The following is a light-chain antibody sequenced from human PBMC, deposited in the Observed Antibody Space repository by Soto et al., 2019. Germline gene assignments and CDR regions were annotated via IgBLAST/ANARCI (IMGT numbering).Light chain of an antibody. Sequence: EIVLTQSPGTLSLSPGERATLSCRASQSVSSSYLAWYQQKPGQAPRLLIYGASSRATGIPDRFSGSGSGTDFTLTISRLEPEDFAVYYCQHYSSSPGITFGQGTRLEIK. CDR1: QSVSSSY. J-gene: IGKJ5*01. CDR2: GAS. CDR3: QHYSSSPGIT. V-gene: IGKV3-20*01.